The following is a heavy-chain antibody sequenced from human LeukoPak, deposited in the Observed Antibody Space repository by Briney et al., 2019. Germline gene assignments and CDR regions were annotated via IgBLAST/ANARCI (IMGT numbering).Heavy chain of an antibody. Sequence: PGGSLRLSCAASGFTFDDYAMHWVRQAPGKGLEWVSLISWDGGSTYYADSVKGRFTISRDNSKNSLYLQMNSLRAEDTALYYCAKGVRGYSGYETYYYMDVWGKGTTVTVSS. D-gene: IGHD5-12*01. V-gene: IGHV3-43D*03. CDR1: GFTFDDYA. CDR2: ISWDGGST. CDR3: AKGVRGYSGYETYYYMDV. J-gene: IGHJ6*03.